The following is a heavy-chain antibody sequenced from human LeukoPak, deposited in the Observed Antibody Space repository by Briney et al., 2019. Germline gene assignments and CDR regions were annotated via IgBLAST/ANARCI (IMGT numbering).Heavy chain of an antibody. Sequence: ASVKVSCKASGYRLISYGFSWVRQAPGQGLEWMGWINAYNGNTNYAQKFQGRVTMTTDTSTSTAYMEVTSLRSDDTAVYYCARALSDGFWRGYQDHWGRGTLVRVSS. D-gene: IGHD3-3*01. J-gene: IGHJ4*02. CDR2: INAYNGNT. CDR1: GYRLISYG. V-gene: IGHV1-18*01. CDR3: ARALSDGFWRGYQDH.